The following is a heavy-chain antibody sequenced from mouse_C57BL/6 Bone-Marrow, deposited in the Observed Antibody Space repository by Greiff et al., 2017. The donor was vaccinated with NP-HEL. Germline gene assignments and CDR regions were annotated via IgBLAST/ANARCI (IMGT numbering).Heavy chain of an antibody. V-gene: IGHV5-17*01. CDR3: ARRITTVVATRAMDY. CDR1: GFTFSDYG. CDR2: ISSGSSTI. J-gene: IGHJ4*01. D-gene: IGHD1-1*01. Sequence: DVMLVESGGGLVKPGGSLKLSCAASGFTFSDYGMHWVRQAPEKGLEWVAYISSGSSTIYYADTVKGRFTLSRDNAKNTLFLQMTSLRSEDTAMYYCARRITTVVATRAMDYWGQGTSVTVSS.